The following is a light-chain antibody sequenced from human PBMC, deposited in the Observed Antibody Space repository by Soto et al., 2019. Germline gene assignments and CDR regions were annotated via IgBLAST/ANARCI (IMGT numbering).Light chain of an antibody. V-gene: IGKV3-20*01. Sequence: EIVLTQSPGTLSLSPGERATLSCRPSQSVSSTYLAWYQQKPGQAPRLLIYGASSRATALPDRFSGSGSGTDFTLTINRLEPEDFAIYYCHQYGTSPWTFGQGTKVDI. CDR3: HQYGTSPWT. J-gene: IGKJ1*01. CDR2: GAS. CDR1: QSVSSTY.